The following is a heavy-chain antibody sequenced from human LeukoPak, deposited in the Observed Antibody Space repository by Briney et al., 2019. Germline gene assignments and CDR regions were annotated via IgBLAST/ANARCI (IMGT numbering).Heavy chain of an antibody. CDR2: LYYSGKT. J-gene: IGHJ4*02. CDR3: ARTNMVRGLYYFDY. D-gene: IGHD3-10*01. Sequence: PSDTLSLTCIISDDSISSSTYYWGWIRQPPGKGLEWIGTLYYSGKTYYNPSLKSRVTISIDTSKNQFSLKLSSVTAADTAVYYCARTNMVRGLYYFDYWGQGTLVTVSS. CDR1: DDSISSSTYY. V-gene: IGHV4-39*07.